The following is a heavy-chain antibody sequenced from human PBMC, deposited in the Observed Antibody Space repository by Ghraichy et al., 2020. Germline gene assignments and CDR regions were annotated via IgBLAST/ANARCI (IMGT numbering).Heavy chain of an antibody. V-gene: IGHV1-69*13. CDR3: ARSSFLEWSKVGKINWFEP. CDR2: IIPIFGTA. J-gene: IGHJ5*02. D-gene: IGHD3-3*01. CDR1: GGTFSSYA. Sequence: SVKVSCKASGGTFSSYAISWVRQAPGQGLEWMGGIIPIFGTANYAQKFQGRVTITADESTSTAYMELSSLRSEDTAVYYCARSSFLEWSKVGKINWFEPWGQGTLVTVSS.